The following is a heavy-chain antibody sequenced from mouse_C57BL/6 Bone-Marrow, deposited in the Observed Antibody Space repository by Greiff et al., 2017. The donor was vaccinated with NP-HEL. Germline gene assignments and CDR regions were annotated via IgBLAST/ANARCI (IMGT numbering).Heavy chain of an antibody. Sequence: VQLQQSGPELVKPGASVKISCKASGYSFTSYYIHWVKQRPGQGLEWIGWIYPGSGNTKYNGKFKGKATLTADTSSSTAYMQLSSLTSEDSAVYYCARCFITTVVATDYYAMDYWGQGTSVTVSS. D-gene: IGHD1-1*01. CDR1: GYSFTSYY. CDR2: IYPGSGNT. CDR3: ARCFITTVVATDYYAMDY. V-gene: IGHV1-66*01. J-gene: IGHJ4*01.